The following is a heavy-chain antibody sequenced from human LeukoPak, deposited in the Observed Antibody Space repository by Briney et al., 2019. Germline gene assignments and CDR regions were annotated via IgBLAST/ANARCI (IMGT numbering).Heavy chain of an antibody. CDR3: AKFYYDSSGPPLYFDY. CDR2: ISGSGGST. CDR1: GFTFSSYS. D-gene: IGHD3-22*01. V-gene: IGHV3-23*01. J-gene: IGHJ4*02. Sequence: GGSLRLSCAASGFTFSSYSMNWVRQAPGKGLEWVSAISGSGGSTYYADSVKGRFTISRDNSKNTLYLQMNSLRAEDTAVYYCAKFYYDSSGPPLYFDYWGQGTLVTVSS.